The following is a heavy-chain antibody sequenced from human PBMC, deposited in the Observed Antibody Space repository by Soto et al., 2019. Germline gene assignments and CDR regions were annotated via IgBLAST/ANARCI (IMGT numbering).Heavy chain of an antibody. CDR2: ISGSGGST. CDR1: GFTFSSYA. CDR3: AKLQGLRYFDWLLDAFDI. Sequence: GGSLRLSCAASGFTFSSYAMSWVRQAPGKGLEWVSAISGSGGSTYYADSWKGRFTISRENSKNTLYLQMNSLRAEDTAVYYCAKLQGLRYFDWLLDAFDIWGQGTMVTVSS. D-gene: IGHD3-9*01. J-gene: IGHJ3*02. V-gene: IGHV3-23*01.